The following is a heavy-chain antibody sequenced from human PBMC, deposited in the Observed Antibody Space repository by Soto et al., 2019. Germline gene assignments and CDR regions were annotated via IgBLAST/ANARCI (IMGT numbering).Heavy chain of an antibody. CDR1: GGSISSYY. Sequence: SETLSLTCTVSGGSISSYYWSWIRQPPGKGLEWIGYIYYSGSTNYNPSLKSRVTISVNTSKNQFSLKLSSVTAADTAVYYCARGDYYYGSGSPLFDYWGQGTLVTVSS. V-gene: IGHV4-59*01. J-gene: IGHJ4*02. CDR2: IYYSGST. D-gene: IGHD3-10*01. CDR3: ARGDYYYGSGSPLFDY.